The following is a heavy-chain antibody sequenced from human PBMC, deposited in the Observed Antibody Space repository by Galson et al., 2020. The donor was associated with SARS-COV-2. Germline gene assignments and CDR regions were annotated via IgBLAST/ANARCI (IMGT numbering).Heavy chain of an antibody. Sequence: GESLKIYCAASGFTFSDYYMSWIRQAPGKGLEWVSYISSSGSTIYYADSVKGRFTISRDNAKNSLYLQMNSLSAEDTAVYYCARASRFDWFDPWGQGFLVTVSS. D-gene: IGHD3-16*01. CDR3: ARASRFDWFDP. V-gene: IGHV3-11*01. CDR2: ISSSGSTI. J-gene: IGHJ5*02. CDR1: GFTFSDYY.